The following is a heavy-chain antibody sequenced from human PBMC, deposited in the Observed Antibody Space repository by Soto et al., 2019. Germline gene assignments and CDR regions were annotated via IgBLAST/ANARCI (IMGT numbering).Heavy chain of an antibody. CDR3: GKTLSGTTGTFDY. J-gene: IGHJ4*02. V-gene: IGHV3-23*01. Sequence: EVQLLESGGGLVQPGGSLRLSCAAAGFTVSSYAMSWVRQAPGKGLEWVSSISGSGGSTYYADSVKGRFTISRDNSKNTLYLQMNSLRAEDTAVYYCGKTLSGTTGTFDYWGQGTLVTVSS. D-gene: IGHD1-7*01. CDR1: GFTVSSYA. CDR2: ISGSGGST.